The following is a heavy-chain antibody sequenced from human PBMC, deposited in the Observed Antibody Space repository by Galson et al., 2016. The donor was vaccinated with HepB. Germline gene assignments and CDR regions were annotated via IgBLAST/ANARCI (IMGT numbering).Heavy chain of an antibody. CDR3: ARAPALAEKLDY. CDR2: TSSDATSE. CDR1: GFTLGNYA. J-gene: IGHJ4*02. Sequence: SLRLSCAASGFTLGNYAMAWVRQAPGKGLEWVAVTSSDATSEYYLDSVKGRFTISRDNSKNTLFLQMNGLRGEDTAIYYCARAPALAEKLDYWGPGSLVIVSS. V-gene: IGHV3-30*04. D-gene: IGHD1-1*01.